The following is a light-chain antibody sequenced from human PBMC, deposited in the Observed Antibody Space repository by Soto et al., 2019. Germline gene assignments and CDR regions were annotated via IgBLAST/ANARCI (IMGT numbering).Light chain of an antibody. CDR3: QVWDSSSNHYV. CDR1: RIGRKS. J-gene: IGLJ1*01. V-gene: IGLV3-21*04. CDR2: YDN. Sequence: SYELTQAPSESVAPGETASISCGGDRIGRKSVHWYQQKPGQAPVLVMYYDNDRPSEIPERFSGFNSGNTATLDISGVEAGDEAYYYCQVWDSSSNHYVFGPGTKLTVL.